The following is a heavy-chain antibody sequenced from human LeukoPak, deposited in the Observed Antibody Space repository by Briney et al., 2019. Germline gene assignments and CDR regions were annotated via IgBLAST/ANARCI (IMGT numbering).Heavy chain of an antibody. V-gene: IGHV3-30-3*01. Sequence: GGSLRLSCAASGFTFSRYAMHWVRQAPGKGLEWVAVISYDGSNEYYADSVKGRFTISRDNSKNTLYLQMNSLRPEDTAVYYCAREAEAFDIWGQGTMVSVSS. J-gene: IGHJ3*02. CDR1: GFTFSRYA. CDR2: ISYDGSNE. CDR3: AREAEAFDI.